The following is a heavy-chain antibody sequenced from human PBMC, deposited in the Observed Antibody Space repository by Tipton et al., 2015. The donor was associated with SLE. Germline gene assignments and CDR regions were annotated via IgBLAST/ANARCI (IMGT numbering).Heavy chain of an antibody. Sequence: TLSLTCTVSGGSINTYRWTWIRQTPGKGLEWIGYIYHSEFTNYNPSLKSRVTFSIDASKNQFSLKLSSVSAADTAVYYCARGGARFDGDYWEWGQGTLVTVSS. J-gene: IGHJ4*02. V-gene: IGHV4-59*12. CDR3: ARGGARFDGDYWE. CDR1: GGSINTYR. D-gene: IGHD4-17*01. CDR2: IYHSEFT.